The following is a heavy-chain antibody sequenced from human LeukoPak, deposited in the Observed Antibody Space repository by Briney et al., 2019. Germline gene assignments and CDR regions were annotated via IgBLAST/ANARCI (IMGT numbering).Heavy chain of an antibody. D-gene: IGHD3-10*01. CDR3: ARDRIPMVRGVPDVFDI. J-gene: IGHJ3*02. CDR1: GYTFTSYG. CDR2: ISAYNGNT. V-gene: IGHV1-18*01. Sequence: ASVKVSCKASGYTFTSYGISWVRQAPGQGLEWMGWISAYNGNTNYAQKLQGGVTMTTDTSTSTVYMELRSLRSDDTAVYYCARDRIPMVRGVPDVFDIWGQGTMVTVSS.